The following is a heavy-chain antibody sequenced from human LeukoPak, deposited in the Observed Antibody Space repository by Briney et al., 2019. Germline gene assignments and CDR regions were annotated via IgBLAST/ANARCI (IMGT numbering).Heavy chain of an antibody. CDR2: IYYSGST. CDR1: GGSLSSYY. J-gene: IGHJ6*03. V-gene: IGHV4-59*01. CDR3: ARAYYYYYYYMDV. Sequence: SETLSLTCTDSGGSLSSYYWSWIREPPGKGLEWIGYIYYSGSTNYTPHLKSRVTISVDTSKNQVSLKLSSVTAADTAVYYCARAYYYYYYYMDVWGKGTTVTVSS.